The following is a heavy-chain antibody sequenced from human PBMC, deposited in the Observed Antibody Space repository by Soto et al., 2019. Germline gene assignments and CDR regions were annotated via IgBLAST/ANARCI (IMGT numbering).Heavy chain of an antibody. CDR2: IYATGDT. CDR3: VGDGTKNLRDRFEP. CDR1: GASLSRYY. J-gene: IGHJ5*02. V-gene: IGHV4-4*07. D-gene: IGHD1-26*01. Sequence: SATLSLICNVSGASLSRYYWSWNRQPPGKGLAWIGRIYATGDTDHNPSPKSRISMPVDMSKKQFSLTLRSVTAADTAIYYCVGDGTKNLRDRFEPWGRGILVTVSS.